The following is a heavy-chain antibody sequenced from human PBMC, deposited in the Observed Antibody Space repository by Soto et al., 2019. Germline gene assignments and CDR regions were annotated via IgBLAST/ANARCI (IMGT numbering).Heavy chain of an antibody. CDR1: GYTFTGYY. Sequence: ASVKVSCKASGYTFTGYYMHWVRQAPGQGLEWMGWINPNSGGTNYAQKFQGWVTMTRDTSISTAYMELSRLRSDDTAVYYCAGNFGVVTDYYGMDLWGQGTTVTVSS. V-gene: IGHV1-2*04. D-gene: IGHD3-3*01. J-gene: IGHJ6*02. CDR3: AGNFGVVTDYYGMDL. CDR2: INPNSGGT.